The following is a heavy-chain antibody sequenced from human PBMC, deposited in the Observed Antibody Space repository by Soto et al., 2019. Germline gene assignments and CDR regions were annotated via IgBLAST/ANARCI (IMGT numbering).Heavy chain of an antibody. CDR1: GGSFSGYY. V-gene: IGHV4-34*01. D-gene: IGHD6-13*01. Sequence: SETLSLTCAVYGGSFSGYYWSWIRQPPGKGLEWIGEINHSGSTNYNPSLKSRVTISVDTSKNQFSLKLSSVTAADTAVYYCARVSYSIIAYWGQGTLVTVSS. CDR2: INHSGST. CDR3: ARVSYSIIAY. J-gene: IGHJ4*02.